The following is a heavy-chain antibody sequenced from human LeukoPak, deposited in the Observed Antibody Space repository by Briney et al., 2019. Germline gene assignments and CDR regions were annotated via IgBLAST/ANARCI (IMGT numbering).Heavy chain of an antibody. Sequence: PSETLSLTCTVSGGSISSSSYYWGWIRQPPGKGLEWIGSIYYSGSTYYNPSLKSRVTISVDTSKNQFSLKLSSVTAADTAVYYCARDQGYSSSWNTPSNWGQGTLVTVSS. CDR3: ARDQGYSSSWNTPSN. CDR1: GGSISSSSYY. V-gene: IGHV4-39*07. J-gene: IGHJ4*02. D-gene: IGHD6-13*01. CDR2: IYYSGST.